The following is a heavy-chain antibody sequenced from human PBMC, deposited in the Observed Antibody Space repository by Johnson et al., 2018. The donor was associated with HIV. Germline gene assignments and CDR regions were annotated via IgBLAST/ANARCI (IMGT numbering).Heavy chain of an antibody. D-gene: IGHD1-1*01. J-gene: IGHJ3*02. V-gene: IGHV3-30-3*01. CDR1: GFTFSSYS. CDR2: ISYDGSNK. Sequence: QVQLVESGGGVVQPGRSLRLSCAASGFTFSSYSMHWVRQAPGTGLEWVAVISYDGSNKYYADSVKGRFTISRDNSKNTLYLQMNSLRAEDTAVYYCARDFPGGTDAFDIWGQGTMVTVSS. CDR3: ARDFPGGTDAFDI.